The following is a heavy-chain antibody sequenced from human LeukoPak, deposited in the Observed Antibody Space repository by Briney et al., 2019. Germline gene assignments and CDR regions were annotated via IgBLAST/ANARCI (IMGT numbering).Heavy chain of an antibody. CDR3: ARDRRWEQLHAFDL. D-gene: IGHD1-26*01. V-gene: IGHV4-59*01. J-gene: IGHJ3*01. Sequence: PSETLSLTCTVSGDSISSYFWSWIRQPPGKGLDGIAYVHYSESTNYNPSLKSRVTISLDTAWNQFSLMLSSVTAADTALYYCARDRRWEQLHAFDLWGPGAMVTVSS. CDR1: GDSISSYF. CDR2: VHYSEST.